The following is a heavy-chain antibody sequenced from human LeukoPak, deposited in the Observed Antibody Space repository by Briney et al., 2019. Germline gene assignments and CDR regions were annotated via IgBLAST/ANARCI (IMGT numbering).Heavy chain of an antibody. D-gene: IGHD2-15*01. V-gene: IGHV4-34*01. J-gene: IGHJ4*02. CDR1: GGSFSGYY. Sequence: PSETLSLTCAVYGGSFSGYYWSWIRQPPGKGLKWIGEINHSGSTNYNPSLKSRVTISVDTSKNQFSLKLSSVTAADTAVYYCARGRLHCSGGSCYSVRALFDYWGQGTLVTVSS. CDR2: INHSGST. CDR3: ARGRLHCSGGSCYSVRALFDY.